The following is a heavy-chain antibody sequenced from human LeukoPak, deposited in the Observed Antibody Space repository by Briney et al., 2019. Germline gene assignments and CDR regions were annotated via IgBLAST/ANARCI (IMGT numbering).Heavy chain of an antibody. V-gene: IGHV4-59*08. J-gene: IGHJ4*02. Sequence: SETLSLTCTVSGGSISSYYWSWIRQPPGKGLEWIGYIYYSGSTNYNPSLKSRVTISVDTSKNQFSLKLSSVTAADTAVYYCASSLGNSSTGEKYYFDYWGQGTLVTVSS. CDR3: ASSLGNSSTGEKYYFDY. CDR2: IYYSGST. D-gene: IGHD6-13*01. CDR1: GGSISSYY.